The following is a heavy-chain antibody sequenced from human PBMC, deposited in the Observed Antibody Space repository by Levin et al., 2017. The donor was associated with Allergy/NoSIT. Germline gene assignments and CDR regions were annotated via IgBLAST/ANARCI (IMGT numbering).Heavy chain of an antibody. V-gene: IGHV3-21*01. J-gene: IGHJ4*02. CDR3: ARDLFDY. CDR2: ISGSSTHI. CDR1: GFTLSTYS. Sequence: GESLKISCAASGFTLSTYSMIWVRQAPGKGLEWVSSISGSSTHIYYADSVKGRFTISRDNAKNSLYLQMSSLRAEDTAVYYCARDLFDYWGQGTLVTVSS.